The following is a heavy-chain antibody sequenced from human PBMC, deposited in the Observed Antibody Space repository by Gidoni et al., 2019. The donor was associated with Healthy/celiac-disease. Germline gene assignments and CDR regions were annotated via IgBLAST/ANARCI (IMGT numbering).Heavy chain of an antibody. V-gene: IGHV4-59*08. Sequence: QVQLQESGSGLVTPSETLSITCSVSGGSISSSYWSWIRPSPGKGLELIGYINYSGNTNYDPSLKSRVTLTVDTSKNQFSLKLSSVTASYSAEYYCARHRWLTPTAYDALDIWGQGTMVTVSS. J-gene: IGHJ3*02. CDR3: ARHRWLTPTAYDALDI. CDR2: INYSGNT. D-gene: IGHD6-19*01. CDR1: GGSISSSY.